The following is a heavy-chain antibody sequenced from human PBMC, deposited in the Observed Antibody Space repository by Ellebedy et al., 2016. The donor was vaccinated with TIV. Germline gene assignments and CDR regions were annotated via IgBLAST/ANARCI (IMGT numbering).Heavy chain of an antibody. CDR3: ARGGVDTAMVDYYYYGMDV. CDR1: GFTFSSYD. J-gene: IGHJ6*02. D-gene: IGHD5-18*01. Sequence: GGSLRLXXAASGFTFSSYDMHWVRQATGKGLEWVSAIGTAGDTYYPGSVKGRFTLSRENAKNSLYLQMNSLRAGDTAVYYCARGGVDTAMVDYYYYGMDVWGQGTTVTVSS. CDR2: IGTAGDT. V-gene: IGHV3-13*01.